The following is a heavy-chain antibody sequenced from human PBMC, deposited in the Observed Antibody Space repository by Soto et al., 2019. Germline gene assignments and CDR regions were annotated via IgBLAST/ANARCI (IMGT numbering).Heavy chain of an antibody. CDR3: ARDKDQYDFWGGTLES. V-gene: IGHV3-30-3*01. D-gene: IGHD3-3*01. J-gene: IGHJ4*02. CDR1: NFVFSVYS. Sequence: QLVESGGGVVQPERSLKLSCTASNFVFSVYSLHWVRQAPGKGLEWVALISYDGGNKYYADSVKGRFTISRDNSQNTLYLQMNSLRREDTAVYYCARDKDQYDFWGGTLESWGQGTLVTVSS. CDR2: ISYDGGNK.